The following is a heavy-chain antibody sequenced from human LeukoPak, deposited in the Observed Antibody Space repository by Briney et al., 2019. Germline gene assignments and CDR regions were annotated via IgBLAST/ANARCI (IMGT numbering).Heavy chain of an antibody. Sequence: GGSLRLSCAASGFTVSTNYMNWVRQAPGKGLEWVSVIYRGDSTYYADSVKGRFTISRDNSKNMLFLQMSSLRAEDSAVYYCARAPPDLGTHWFDPWGQGTLVTVSS. CDR2: IYRGDST. CDR1: GFTVSTNY. V-gene: IGHV3-66*02. CDR3: ARAPPDLGTHWFDP. D-gene: IGHD3/OR15-3a*01. J-gene: IGHJ5*02.